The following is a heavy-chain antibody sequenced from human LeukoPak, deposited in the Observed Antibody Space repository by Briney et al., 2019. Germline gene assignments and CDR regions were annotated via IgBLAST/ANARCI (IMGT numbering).Heavy chain of an antibody. D-gene: IGHD5-24*01. CDR2: SRSKAQSYST. J-gene: IGHJ3*02. CDR1: GFTFSDHY. Sequence: GGSLRLSCAVSGFTFSDHYMDWVRQAPGKGLEWVARSRSKAQSYSTEYAASVKGRFTISRDDSKDLLYLQMNSLKTEDTALYYCAREGRDAYNYAFDTWGQGTMATVSS. V-gene: IGHV3-72*01. CDR3: AREGRDAYNYAFDT.